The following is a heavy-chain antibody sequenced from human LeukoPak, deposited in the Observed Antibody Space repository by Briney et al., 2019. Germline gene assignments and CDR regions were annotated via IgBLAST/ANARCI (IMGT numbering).Heavy chain of an antibody. J-gene: IGHJ4*02. CDR2: IYHSGST. V-gene: IGHV4-4*02. CDR1: GGSISSSNW. D-gene: IGHD1-1*01. CDR3: ARALQGERRSVFDY. Sequence: SETPSLTCAVSGGSISSSNWWSWVRQPPGKGLEWIGEIYHSGSTNYNPSLKSRVTISVDKSKNQFSLKLSSVTAADTAVYYCARALQGERRSVFDYWGQGTLVTVSS.